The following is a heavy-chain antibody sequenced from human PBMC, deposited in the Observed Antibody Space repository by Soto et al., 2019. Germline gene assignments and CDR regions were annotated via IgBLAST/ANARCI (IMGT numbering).Heavy chain of an antibody. V-gene: IGHV4-61*01. J-gene: IGHJ4*02. CDR1: GGSVSSGSYY. CDR3: ARDLDY. Sequence: PEETLSLTCTVSGGSVSSGSYYWSWIRQPPGKGLEWIGYIYYSGSTNYNPSLKSRVTISVDTSKNQFSLKLSSVTAADTAVYYCARDLDYWGQGTLVTVSS. CDR2: IYYSGST.